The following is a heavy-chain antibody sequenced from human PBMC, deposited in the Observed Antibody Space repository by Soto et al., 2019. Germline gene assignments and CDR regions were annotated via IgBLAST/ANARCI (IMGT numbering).Heavy chain of an antibody. D-gene: IGHD3-22*01. CDR2: IIPIFGTA. J-gene: IGHJ4*02. CDR3: ARGLSPPGGDYYDSSGYSGTDY. CDR1: GGTFSSYA. V-gene: IGHV1-69*13. Sequence: SVKVSCKASGGTFSSYAISWVRQAPGQGLEWMGGIIPIFGTANYAQKFQGRVTITADESTSTAYMELSSLRSEDTAVYYCARGLSPPGGDYYDSSGYSGTDYWGQGTLATVSS.